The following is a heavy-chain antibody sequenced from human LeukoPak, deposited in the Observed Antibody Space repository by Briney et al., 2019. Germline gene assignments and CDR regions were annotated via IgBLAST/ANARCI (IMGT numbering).Heavy chain of an antibody. CDR2: ISRSSSFI. V-gene: IGHV3-21*01. D-gene: IGHD6-13*01. Sequence: GGSLRLSCVASGFTFSSYEMNWVRQAPGKGLEWVSSISRSSSFIYYADSVKGRFTISRDNAKNLLFLQMNSLRAEDTAVYYCAKARRGIRDAFDIWGQGTMVTVSS. CDR3: AKARRGIRDAFDI. CDR1: GFTFSSYE. J-gene: IGHJ3*02.